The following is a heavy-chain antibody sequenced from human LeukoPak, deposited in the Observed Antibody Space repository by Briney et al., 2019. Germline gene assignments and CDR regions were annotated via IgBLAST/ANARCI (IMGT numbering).Heavy chain of an antibody. J-gene: IGHJ4*02. CDR2: IYHSGST. V-gene: IGHV4-4*02. CDR3: ARVAGYGARYYFDY. CDR1: GGSISSSNW. Sequence: SETLSLTCAVSGGSISSSNWWSWVRQPPGKGLEWIGEIYHSGSTNYNPSLKSRVTISVDKSKNQFSLKLSSVTAADTAVYYCARVAGYGARYYFDYWGQGTPVTVSS. D-gene: IGHD4-17*01.